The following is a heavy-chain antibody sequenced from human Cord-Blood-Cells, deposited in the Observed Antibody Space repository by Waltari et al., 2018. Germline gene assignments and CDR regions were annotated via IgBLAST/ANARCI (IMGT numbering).Heavy chain of an antibody. J-gene: IGHJ4*02. CDR2: NYYSGAT. CDR1: GGSISSSSYY. CDR3: SEEDFGY. Sequence: QLQLQESGPGLVKPSETLSLTCTVSGGSISSSSYYGGSIRQPPGKGLERIGSNYYSGATTSNPSLKSRVSISVDTSKNQFCLKLSSVTAADTAVYYCSEEDFGYWGQGTLVTVSS. V-gene: IGHV4-39*01.